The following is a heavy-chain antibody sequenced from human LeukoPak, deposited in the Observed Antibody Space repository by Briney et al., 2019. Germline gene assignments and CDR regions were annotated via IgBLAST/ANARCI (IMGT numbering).Heavy chain of an antibody. CDR1: GVSLSSFY. V-gene: IGHV4-59*01. CDR3: ARAKYCGSSSCYSDWFDP. D-gene: IGHD2-2*01. CDR2: ISHSGST. Sequence: SETPSLPLTVSGVSLSSFYWGWVPPLPGEGPEGIAFISHSGSTNYNPSLKSRVTISVDMSKNQFSLRLSSVTAADTAVYYCARAKYCGSSSCYSDWFDPWGQGTLVTVSS. J-gene: IGHJ5*02.